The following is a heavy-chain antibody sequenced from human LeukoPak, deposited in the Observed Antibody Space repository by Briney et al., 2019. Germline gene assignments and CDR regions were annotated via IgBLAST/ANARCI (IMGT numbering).Heavy chain of an antibody. CDR3: ARAPSGYYYYYYYYMDV. CDR1: GGSISSGDYY. V-gene: IGHV4-30-4*01. J-gene: IGHJ6*03. CDR2: IYYSGST. D-gene: IGHD5-12*01. Sequence: PSQTLSLTCTVSGGSISSGDYYWSWIRQPPGKGLEWIGYIYYSGSTYYNPSLKSRVTISVDTSKNQFSLKLSSVTAADTAVYYCARAPSGYYYYYYYYMDVWGKGTTVTVSS.